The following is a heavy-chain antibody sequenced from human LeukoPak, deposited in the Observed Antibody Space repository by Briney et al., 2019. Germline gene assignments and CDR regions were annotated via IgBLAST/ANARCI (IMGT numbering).Heavy chain of an antibody. J-gene: IGHJ4*02. D-gene: IGHD6-6*01. Sequence: PSETLSLTCAVYGGSFSGYYWSWIRQPPGKGLEWIGEINHSGSTNYNPSLKSRVTISVDTSKKQVSLKLTLVTAADTAVYYCARHGGGAARGLDFWGQGTLVTVSS. CDR3: ARHGGGAARGLDF. V-gene: IGHV4-34*01. CDR1: GGSFSGYY. CDR2: INHSGST.